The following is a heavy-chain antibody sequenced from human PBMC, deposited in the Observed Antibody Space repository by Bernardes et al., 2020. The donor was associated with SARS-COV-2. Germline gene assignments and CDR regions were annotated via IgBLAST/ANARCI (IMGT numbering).Heavy chain of an antibody. CDR3: AADSYYDFWSGPDYYGMDV. V-gene: IGHV1-24*01. CDR1: GYTLTELS. CDR2: FDPEDGET. Sequence: ASVKVSCKVSGYTLTELSMHWVRQAPGKGLEWMGGFDPEDGETIYAQKFQGRVTMTEDTSTDTAYMELSSLRSEDTAVYYCAADSYYDFWSGPDYYGMDVWGQGTTVTVSS. D-gene: IGHD3-3*01. J-gene: IGHJ6*02.